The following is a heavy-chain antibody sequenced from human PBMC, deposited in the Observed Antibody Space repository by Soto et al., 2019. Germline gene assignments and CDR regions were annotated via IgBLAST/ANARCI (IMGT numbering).Heavy chain of an antibody. CDR3: ARRYYFDGSGPYGMDV. Sequence: EVQLLESGGGLVQPGGSLRLSCAVSGFTFNSYGMSWVRQAPGKGLEWVSAISASGGTRNYADSVKGRFSISRDNSKNTLFLQMNSLSAEDTAVYYCARRYYFDGSGPYGMDVWGQGTTVTVSS. V-gene: IGHV3-23*01. D-gene: IGHD3-22*01. J-gene: IGHJ6*02. CDR1: GFTFNSYG. CDR2: ISASGGTR.